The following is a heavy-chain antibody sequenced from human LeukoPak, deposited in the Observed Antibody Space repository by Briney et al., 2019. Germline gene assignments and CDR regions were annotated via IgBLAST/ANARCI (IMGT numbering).Heavy chain of an antibody. Sequence: SGGSLRLSCAGTEVTFSTYEMNWVRQAPGKGLEWVSYISSRGGTIYYADSVKGRFTISRDNAKNSLHLQMNSLRAEDTAVYYCARESSSSEFDYWGQGTLVTVSS. J-gene: IGHJ4*02. D-gene: IGHD6-6*01. V-gene: IGHV3-48*03. CDR2: ISSRGGTI. CDR3: ARESSSSEFDY. CDR1: EVTFSTYE.